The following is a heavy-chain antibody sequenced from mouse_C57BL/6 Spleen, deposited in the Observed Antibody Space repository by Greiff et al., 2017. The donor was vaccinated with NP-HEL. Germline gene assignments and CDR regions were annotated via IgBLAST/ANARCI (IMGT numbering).Heavy chain of an antibody. CDR1: GYTFTSYW. Sequence: QVHVKQSGAELVKPGASVKMSCKASGYTFTSYWINWVKQRPGQGLEWIGDIYPGSGSTNYNEKFKSKATLTVDTSSSTAYMQLSSLTSEDSAVYYCARDDYDDAMDYWGQGTSVTVSS. V-gene: IGHV1-55*01. CDR2: IYPGSGST. D-gene: IGHD2-4*01. CDR3: ARDDYDDAMDY. J-gene: IGHJ4*01.